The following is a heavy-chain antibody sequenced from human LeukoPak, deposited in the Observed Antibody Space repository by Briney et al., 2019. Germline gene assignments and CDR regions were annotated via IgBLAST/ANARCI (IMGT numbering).Heavy chain of an antibody. CDR1: VESLSRDY. CDR2: IYYSGST. CDR3: ARQQKVFWFDP. J-gene: IGHJ5*02. V-gene: IGHV4-59*08. Sequence: SAGPSLTCPVSVESLSRDYWSWIRQPPEKGLEWIGYIYYSGSTNYNPSLKSRVTISVDKSKNQFSLKLSSVTAADTAVYYCARQQKVFWFDPWGQGILVTVSS.